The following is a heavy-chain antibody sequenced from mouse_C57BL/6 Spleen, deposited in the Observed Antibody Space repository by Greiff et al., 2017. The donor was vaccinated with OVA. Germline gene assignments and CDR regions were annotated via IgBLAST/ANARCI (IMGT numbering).Heavy chain of an antibody. Sequence: DVQLQESGGGLVKPGGSLKLSCAASGFTFSSYAMSWVRQTPEKRLEWVATISDGGSYTYYPDNVKGRFTISRDNAKNNLYLQMSHLKSEDTAMYYCARDRIYDGYYFYYFDYWGQGTTLTVSS. J-gene: IGHJ2*01. CDR3: ARDRIYDGYYFYYFDY. D-gene: IGHD2-3*01. V-gene: IGHV5-4*01. CDR2: ISDGGSYT. CDR1: GFTFSSYA.